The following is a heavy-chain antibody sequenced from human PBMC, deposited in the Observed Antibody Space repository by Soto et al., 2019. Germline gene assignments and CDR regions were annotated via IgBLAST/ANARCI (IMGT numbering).Heavy chain of an antibody. CDR3: SRFPGDLVEYQLLTFGYGMDF. J-gene: IGHJ6*01. D-gene: IGHD2-2*01. Sequence: GESLKISGKGSGYSFTSYWIGWVRQMPGKGLEWMGIIYPGDSDTRYSPSFQGQVTISADKSISTAYLQWGSLKASDTAMYYCSRFPGDLVEYQLLTFGYGMDFWRQGTTVTVSS. CDR1: GYSFTSYW. CDR2: IYPGDSDT. V-gene: IGHV5-51*01.